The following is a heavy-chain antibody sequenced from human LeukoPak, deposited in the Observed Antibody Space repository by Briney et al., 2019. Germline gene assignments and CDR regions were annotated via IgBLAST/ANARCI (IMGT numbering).Heavy chain of an antibody. J-gene: IGHJ4*01. CDR2: IKQDGSEK. CDR3: AREGFYFFDF. Sequence: GGSLRLSCAASGFTFTNNFTSWVRQVPGKGLEWVANIKQDGSEKTYADSVRGRFTIFRDNAKESVYLQMNSLRAEDSAIYYCAREGFYFFDFWGQGTLVTVSS. V-gene: IGHV3-7*01. CDR1: GFTFTNNF.